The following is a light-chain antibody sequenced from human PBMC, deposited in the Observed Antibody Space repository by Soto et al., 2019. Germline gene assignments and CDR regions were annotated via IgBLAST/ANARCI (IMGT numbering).Light chain of an antibody. CDR3: GTWDSSLSGYV. V-gene: IGLV1-51*01. CDR2: DND. J-gene: IGLJ1*01. CDR1: SSNIANNY. Sequence: AVLTQPRSVTAAPGQKVTISCYGRSSNIANNYVSWYQQLPGTAPKLLIYDNDKRPSGIPDRFSGSKSGTSATLGITGLQTGDEADYYCGTWDSSLSGYVFGTGTKVTVL.